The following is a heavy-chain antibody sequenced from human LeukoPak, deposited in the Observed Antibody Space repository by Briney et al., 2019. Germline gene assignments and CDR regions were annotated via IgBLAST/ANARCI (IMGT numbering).Heavy chain of an antibody. V-gene: IGHV5-51*01. CDR1: GXRFTSYC. CDR2: IYPGDSAT. J-gene: IGHJ4*02. CDR3: ARRFVAAAGDDH. D-gene: IGHD6-13*01. Sequence: GASLKISSKGSGXRFTSYCIGWVRQMPGKVLEWRGIIYPGDSATTYSPSFQGQVTISADKSISTAYLQRSSLKASDTAMYFCARRFVAAAGDDHWGQGTLVTVSS.